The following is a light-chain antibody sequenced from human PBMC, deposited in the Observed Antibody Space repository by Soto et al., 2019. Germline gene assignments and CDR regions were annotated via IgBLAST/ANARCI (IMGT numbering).Light chain of an antibody. Sequence: QSVLTQPASVSGSPGQSITLSCTGTSSDVGSYNLVSWYQQHPGKAPKLMIYEVSKRPSGVSNRFSGSKSGNTASLTISGLQAEDEADYYCCSYAGSSTSVFGTGTKVTV. V-gene: IGLV2-23*02. CDR1: SSDVGSYNL. CDR2: EVS. J-gene: IGLJ1*01. CDR3: CSYAGSSTSV.